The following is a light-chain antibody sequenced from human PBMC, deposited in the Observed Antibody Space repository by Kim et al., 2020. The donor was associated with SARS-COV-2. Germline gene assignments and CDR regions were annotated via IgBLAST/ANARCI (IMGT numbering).Light chain of an antibody. V-gene: IGKV1-5*03. Sequence: ASVGDRVTSTCRASQSVSSWLAWFQQKPGKAPKLLIYKASTLESGVPSRFSGSGFGTEFTLTIISLQPDDFATYYCQQYNSPPRTFGQGTKVDIK. CDR3: QQYNSPPRT. CDR1: QSVSSW. J-gene: IGKJ1*01. CDR2: KAS.